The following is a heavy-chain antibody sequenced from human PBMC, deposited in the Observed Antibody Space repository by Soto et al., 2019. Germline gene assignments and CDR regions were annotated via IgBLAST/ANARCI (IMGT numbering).Heavy chain of an antibody. V-gene: IGHV1-18*01. CDR2: ISAHNGNT. D-gene: IGHD3-10*01. J-gene: IGHJ4*02. CDR1: GYAFTSYG. Sequence: QVHLVQSGAEVKKPGASVKVSCQGSGYAFTSYGITWVRQAPGQGLEWMGWISAHNGNTNYAQKLQGKVTVTRDPSTSTAYLDLRSLRYDDTAVYYCARGRYGEYWGQGALVTVSS. CDR3: ARGRYGEY.